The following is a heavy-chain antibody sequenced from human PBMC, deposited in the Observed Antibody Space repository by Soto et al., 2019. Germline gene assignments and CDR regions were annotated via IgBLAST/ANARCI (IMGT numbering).Heavy chain of an antibody. CDR2: ISSSSNYI. D-gene: IGHD2-15*01. Sequence: GGSLRLSCAASGFTFSSYNMSWVRLAPGKGLEWVSSISSSSNYIYYADSMKGRFTISRDNAKNSLYLQMNSLRAEDTAVYYCARALWDIVVVVAAPPLSPEMDVWGKGTTVTVSS. J-gene: IGHJ6*04. CDR3: ARALWDIVVVVAAPPLSPEMDV. V-gene: IGHV3-21*01. CDR1: GFTFSSYN.